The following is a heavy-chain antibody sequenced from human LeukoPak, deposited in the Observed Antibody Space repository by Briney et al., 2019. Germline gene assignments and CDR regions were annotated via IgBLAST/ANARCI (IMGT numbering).Heavy chain of an antibody. CDR1: GGSFSAYY. V-gene: IGHV4-59*08. CDR3: ARHRAYSSSSPFDY. CDR2: VYYSGRT. J-gene: IGHJ4*02. D-gene: IGHD6-6*01. Sequence: PSETLSLTCTVSGGSFSAYYWNWIRQPPGKGLEWIGYVYYSGRTNYNPSLKSRVTMFVDMSKNQFSLRLSSVTAADTAVYYCARHRAYSSSSPFDYWGQGTLVTVSS.